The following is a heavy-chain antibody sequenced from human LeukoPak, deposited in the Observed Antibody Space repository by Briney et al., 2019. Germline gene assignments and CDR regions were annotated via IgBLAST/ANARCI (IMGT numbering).Heavy chain of an antibody. CDR1: GGSISSGSYY. D-gene: IGHD2-2*01. V-gene: IGHV4-61*02. Sequence: SETLSLTCAGSGGSISSGSYYWSWIRQPAGKGLECIGRIYTSGSTNYNPSLKSRVTISVDTSKNQFSLTLSSVTAADTAEYYCAGEGGYCSSTSCSYNWFDSWGQGTLVTVSS. CDR2: IYTSGST. CDR3: AGEGGYCSSTSCSYNWFDS. J-gene: IGHJ5*01.